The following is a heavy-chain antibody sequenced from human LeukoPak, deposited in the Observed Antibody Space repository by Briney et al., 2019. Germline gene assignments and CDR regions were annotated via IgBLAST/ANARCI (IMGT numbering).Heavy chain of an antibody. CDR1: GFTFSSYA. CDR2: ISYDGSNK. J-gene: IGHJ4*02. Sequence: LTGGFLRLSCAASGFTFSSYAMHWVRQAPGKGLEWVAVISYDGSNKYYADSVKGRFTISRDNSKNTLYLQMNSLRAEDTAVYYCARTREVVVLDYWGQGTLVTVSS. D-gene: IGHD2-2*01. V-gene: IGHV3-30-3*01. CDR3: ARTREVVVLDY.